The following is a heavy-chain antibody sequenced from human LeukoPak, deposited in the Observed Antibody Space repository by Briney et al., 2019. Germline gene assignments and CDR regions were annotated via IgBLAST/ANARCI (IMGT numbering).Heavy chain of an antibody. D-gene: IGHD4-17*01. Sequence: ASVKVSCKASGGTFSSYTINWVRQAPGQGLEWMGRIIPILGIANYAQKFQGRVTITADKSTSTAYMELSSLRSEDTAVYYCARADYGDYVMPYYYYGMDVWGQGTTVTVSS. CDR1: GGTFSSYT. CDR3: ARADYGDYVMPYYYYGMDV. J-gene: IGHJ6*02. V-gene: IGHV1-69*02. CDR2: IIPILGIA.